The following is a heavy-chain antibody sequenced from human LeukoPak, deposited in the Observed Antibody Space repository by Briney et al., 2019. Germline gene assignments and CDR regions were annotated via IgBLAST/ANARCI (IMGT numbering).Heavy chain of an antibody. D-gene: IGHD3-10*01. Sequence: GRSLRLSCAASGFTFISYAMHWVRQAPGKGLEWVAVISYDGSEKYYADSVKDRFTISRDNSKNTLYLQMNSLRAEDTAMYFCVRDVGAVRGEVYFDYWGQGTLVTVSS. V-gene: IGHV3-30*04. CDR1: GFTFISYA. J-gene: IGHJ4*02. CDR2: ISYDGSEK. CDR3: VRDVGAVRGEVYFDY.